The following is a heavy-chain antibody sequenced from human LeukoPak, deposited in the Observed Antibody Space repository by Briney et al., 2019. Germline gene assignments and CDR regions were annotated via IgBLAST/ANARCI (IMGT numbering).Heavy chain of an antibody. V-gene: IGHV4-39*01. D-gene: IGHD3-22*01. J-gene: IGHJ4*02. CDR1: GGSISSSSYY. CDR3: ARQASHYDSSGYIPN. CDR2: IYYSGST. Sequence: SETLSLTCTVSGGSISSSSYYWGWIRQPPGKGLEWIGSIYYSGSTYYNPSLKSRVTISVDTSKNQFSLKLSSVTAADTAVYYCARQASHYDSSGYIPNWGQGTLVTVSS.